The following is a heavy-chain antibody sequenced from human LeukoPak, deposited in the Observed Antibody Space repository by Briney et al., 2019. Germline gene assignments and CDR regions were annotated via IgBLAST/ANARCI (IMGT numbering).Heavy chain of an antibody. J-gene: IGHJ4*02. CDR1: GGSISSSSYY. Sequence: PSETLSLTCTVSGGSISSSSYYWGWIRQPPGKGLEWIGSIYYSGSTYYNPSLKSRVTISVDTSKNQFSLKLSSVTAADTAVYYCARSYYYDSSGIFDYWGQGTLVTVSS. D-gene: IGHD3-22*01. CDR2: IYYSGST. CDR3: ARSYYYDSSGIFDY. V-gene: IGHV4-39*07.